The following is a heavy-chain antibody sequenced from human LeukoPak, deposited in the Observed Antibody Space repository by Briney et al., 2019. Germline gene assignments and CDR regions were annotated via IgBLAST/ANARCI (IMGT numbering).Heavy chain of an antibody. CDR2: IWYDGSNK. V-gene: IGHV3-33*01. D-gene: IGHD3-22*01. Sequence: GRSLRLSCAASGFTFSSYGMHWVRQAPGKGLEWVAVIWYDGSNKYYADSVKGRFTISRDNSKNTLYLQMNSLRAEDTAVYYCARAFGPSGYYYYYYYSMDVWGKGTTVTVSS. CDR1: GFTFSSYG. CDR3: ARAFGPSGYYYYYYYSMDV. J-gene: IGHJ6*03.